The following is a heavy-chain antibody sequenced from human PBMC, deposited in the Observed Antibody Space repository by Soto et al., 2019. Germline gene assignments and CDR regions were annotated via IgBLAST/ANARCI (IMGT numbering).Heavy chain of an antibody. CDR1: GYTFTSYA. Sequence: QVQLVQSGAEEKKPGASVKVSCKASGYTFTSYAMHWVRQAPGQRLEWMGWINAGNGNTKYSQKFQGRVTITRDTSASTAYRELSSLRSEDTAVYYCARGGIFDSSGYYYFSAFDIWGQGTMVTVSS. D-gene: IGHD3-22*01. J-gene: IGHJ3*02. CDR2: INAGNGNT. V-gene: IGHV1-3*05. CDR3: ARGGIFDSSGYYYFSAFDI.